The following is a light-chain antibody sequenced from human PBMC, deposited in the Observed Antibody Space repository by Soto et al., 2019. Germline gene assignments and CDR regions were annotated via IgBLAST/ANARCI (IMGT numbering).Light chain of an antibody. V-gene: IGKV1-39*01. CDR3: QQSFSSFLYT. CDR1: QSISSY. J-gene: IGKJ2*01. Sequence: DIQMTQSPSSLSASVGDRVTITCRASQSISSYLNWYQQKPGKAPKLLIYAASSFQSGVPSRFSGSGSGTDFTLTISSLQPEDFATYYCQQSFSSFLYTFGQGTKLEIK. CDR2: AAS.